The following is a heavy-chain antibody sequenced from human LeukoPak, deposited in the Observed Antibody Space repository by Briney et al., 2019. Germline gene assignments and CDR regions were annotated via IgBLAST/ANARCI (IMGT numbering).Heavy chain of an antibody. D-gene: IGHD2-2*02. CDR2: ISWNSGSI. V-gene: IGHV3-9*03. J-gene: IGHJ3*02. CDR1: GFTFDDHA. CDR3: AKEELGYCSSTSCYTPGFAALDI. Sequence: PGGSLRLSCAASGFTFDDHAMHWVRQAPGKGLEWVSGISWNSGSIGYADSVKGRFTISRDNAKNSLYLQMNSLRAEDMALYYCAKEELGYCSSTSCYTPGFAALDIWGQGTMVTVSS.